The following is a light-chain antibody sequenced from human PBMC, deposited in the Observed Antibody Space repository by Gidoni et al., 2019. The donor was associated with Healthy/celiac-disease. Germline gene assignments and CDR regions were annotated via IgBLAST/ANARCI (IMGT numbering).Light chain of an antibody. CDR2: DAS. J-gene: IGKJ1*01. CDR3: QQYNSYSVT. Sequence: DIQMTQSPSTLSASVGDRVTITCRASQSISSWLAWYQQKPGKATKLLIYDASSLESGVPSRFGGSGSGTEFTLTISSLQPDDFATYYCQQYNSYSVTFGQGTKVEIK. CDR1: QSISSW. V-gene: IGKV1-5*01.